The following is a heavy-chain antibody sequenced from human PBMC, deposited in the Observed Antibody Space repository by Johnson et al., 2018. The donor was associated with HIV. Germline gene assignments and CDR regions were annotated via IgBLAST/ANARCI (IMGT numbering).Heavy chain of an antibody. CDR3: AKDSDTYYDGAGDAFDI. J-gene: IGHJ3*02. D-gene: IGHD3-10*01. Sequence: VQLVESGGGLVQPGGSLRLSCAASGFIVSSNYMSWVRQAPGKGLEWVSLIRWDGGNTYYADSVKGRFIISRDNSKESLYLQMNSLRTEDTALYFCAKDSDTYYDGAGDAFDIWGQGTMVTVSS. CDR1: GFIVSSNY. V-gene: IGHV3-43*02. CDR2: IRWDGGNT.